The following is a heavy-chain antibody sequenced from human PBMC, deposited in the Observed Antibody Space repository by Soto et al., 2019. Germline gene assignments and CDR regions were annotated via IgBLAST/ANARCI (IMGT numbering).Heavy chain of an antibody. CDR2: SRDKPQGYST. D-gene: IGHD3-22*01. Sequence: LRLSFAGSGFTLSDHYIDWVRQAPGKGLEWVGRSRDKPQGYSTAYAASVKGRFTTSRDESKNSAYLQMNSLKTEDTAVYYCVRATYFSDSSGYTRCLDYWGQGTLVTVSS. V-gene: IGHV3-72*01. J-gene: IGHJ4*02. CDR1: GFTLSDHY. CDR3: VRATYFSDSSGYTRCLDY.